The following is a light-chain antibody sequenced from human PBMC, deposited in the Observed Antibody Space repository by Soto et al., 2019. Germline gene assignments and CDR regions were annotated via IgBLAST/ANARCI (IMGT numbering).Light chain of an antibody. J-gene: IGKJ4*02. Sequence: IQLTQSPSSLTASVGDRVTISCRASQGISNYLAWYQQKPGKVPKLLTYAASTLQSGVPSRFSGSGSGTDFTLTISSLQPEDVATYYCQQSYSNPHTFGRGTKVDIK. CDR3: QQSYSNPHT. CDR1: QGISNY. CDR2: AAS. V-gene: IGKV1-27*01.